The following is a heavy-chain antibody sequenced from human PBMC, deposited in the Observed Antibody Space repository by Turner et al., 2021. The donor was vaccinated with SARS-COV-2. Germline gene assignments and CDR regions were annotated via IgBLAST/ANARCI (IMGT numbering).Heavy chain of an antibody. Sequence: EVHLVESGGVVVQPGGYLRLSWEASGFNFDDDTMHWVRQAPGKGLEWVSLIRWDGGSTYYADSVKGRFTISRDNSKNSLYLQMNSLRTEDSALYYCAKDFSSGYYSRYFQHWGQGTLVTVSS. CDR3: AKDFSSGYYSRYFQH. V-gene: IGHV3-43*01. J-gene: IGHJ1*01. CDR2: IRWDGGST. D-gene: IGHD3-22*01. CDR1: GFNFDDDT.